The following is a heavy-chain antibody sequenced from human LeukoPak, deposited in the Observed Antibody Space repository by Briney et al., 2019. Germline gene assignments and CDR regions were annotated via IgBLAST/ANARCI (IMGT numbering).Heavy chain of an antibody. CDR2: IWSDGNNR. J-gene: IGHJ6*03. Sequence: GGSLRLSCATSGFTFRNYGMHWVRQDTGKGLEWVSFIWSDGNNRFYADSVKGRFTISRDNSKNMLYLQMDSLRPEDTAVYYCAKDPGASVSGFHMDVWGKGTTVIVSS. V-gene: IGHV3-30*02. D-gene: IGHD2-8*02. CDR1: GFTFRNYG. CDR3: AKDPGASVSGFHMDV.